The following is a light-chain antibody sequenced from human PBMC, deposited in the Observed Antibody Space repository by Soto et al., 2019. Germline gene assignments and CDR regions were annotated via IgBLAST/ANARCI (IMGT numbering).Light chain of an antibody. Sequence: QSALTQPASVSGSPGQSITISCTGTSSDVGGYNYVSWYQQHPGKAPKLMIYDVRNRPSGVSNRFSGSKSVNTACLTISGLQAEDEADYYCSSYTTISTYVFGTRTQLTVL. CDR2: DVR. CDR1: SSDVGGYNY. V-gene: IGLV2-14*01. J-gene: IGLJ1*01. CDR3: SSYTTISTYV.